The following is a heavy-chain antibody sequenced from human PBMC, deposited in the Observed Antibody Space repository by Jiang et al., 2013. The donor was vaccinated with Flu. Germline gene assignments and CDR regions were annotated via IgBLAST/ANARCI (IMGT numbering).Heavy chain of an antibody. CDR2: IYYTGIT. V-gene: IGHV4-39*01. CDR3: ARQLLPGAAVTGTFNF. Sequence: GPGLVKPSETLSLTCTVSGGSITNENYYWGWVRQPPGKGLEWIGNIYYTGITNYNPSLESRVSISVDTSKNQFSLRLGSVTAADTAVYFCARQLLPGAAVTGTFNFWGQGTLLTVSS. D-gene: IGHD6-19*01. CDR1: GGSITNENYY. J-gene: IGHJ4*02.